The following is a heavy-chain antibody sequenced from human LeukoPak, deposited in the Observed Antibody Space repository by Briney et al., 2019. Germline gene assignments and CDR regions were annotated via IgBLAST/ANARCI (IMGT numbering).Heavy chain of an antibody. V-gene: IGHV3-30*18. J-gene: IGHJ4*02. Sequence: GGSLRLSCAASGFTFSSYGMHWVRQAPGKGLEGVAVISYDGSNKYYADSVKGRFTISRDNSKNTLYLQMNSLRAEDTAVYYCAKDLKDTAMVMDYWGQGTLVTVSS. CDR1: GFTFSSYG. CDR3: AKDLKDTAMVMDY. CDR2: ISYDGSNK. D-gene: IGHD5-18*01.